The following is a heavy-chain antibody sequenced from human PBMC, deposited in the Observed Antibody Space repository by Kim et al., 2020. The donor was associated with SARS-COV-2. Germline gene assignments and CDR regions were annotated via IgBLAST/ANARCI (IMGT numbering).Heavy chain of an antibody. CDR3: ARSYSSSWFDAFDI. J-gene: IGHJ3*02. V-gene: IGHV4-39*07. Sequence: PSLKSRVTISVDTSKNQFSLKLSSVTAADTAVYYCARSYSSSWFDAFDIWGQGTMVTVSS. D-gene: IGHD6-13*01.